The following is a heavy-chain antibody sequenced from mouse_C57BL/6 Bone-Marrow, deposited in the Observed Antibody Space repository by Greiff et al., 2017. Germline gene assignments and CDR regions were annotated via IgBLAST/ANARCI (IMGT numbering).Heavy chain of an antibody. CDR2: IYPANGNT. Sequence: VQLQQSVAELVRPGASVKLSCTASGFTFTNTYMNWVKQRPEQGLEWIGRIYPANGNTTYAAKFQGKATITADTSSNTAYLQLSSLTSEDTAIYYCDGYYAMDYWGQGTSVTVSS. V-gene: IGHV14-3*01. CDR1: GFTFTNTY. CDR3: DGYYAMDY. J-gene: IGHJ4*01.